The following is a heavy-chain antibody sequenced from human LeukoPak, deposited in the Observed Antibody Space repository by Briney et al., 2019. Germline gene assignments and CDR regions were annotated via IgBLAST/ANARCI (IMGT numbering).Heavy chain of an antibody. Sequence: TLSLTCTVSGGSINSGPYYWNWIRQPAGKRLEWIGRIYINGGTAYNPSLSSRVSMSIDTSKNQFSLKLTSVTAADTAVYYCAREIPPKREPAAHFDSWGQGTLVTVSS. CDR1: GGSINSGPYY. CDR3: AREIPPKREPAAHFDS. J-gene: IGHJ4*02. D-gene: IGHD1-26*01. V-gene: IGHV4-61*02. CDR2: IYINGGT.